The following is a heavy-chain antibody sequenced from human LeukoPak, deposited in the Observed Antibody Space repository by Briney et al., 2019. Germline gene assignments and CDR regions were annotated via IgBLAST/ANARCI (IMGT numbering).Heavy chain of an antibody. J-gene: IGHJ4*02. D-gene: IGHD6-13*01. CDR2: IYTSGST. CDR1: GGSISSYY. V-gene: IGHV4-4*07. CDR3: ARDGEAAGLDY. Sequence: ADTLSLTRTLSGGSISSYYWSWIRQPAGKGLEWIGRIYTSGSTNYNTSLKSRVTMSVDTSKNQFSLKQSSETAADTGVYYCARDGEAAGLDYWGQGTLVTVSS.